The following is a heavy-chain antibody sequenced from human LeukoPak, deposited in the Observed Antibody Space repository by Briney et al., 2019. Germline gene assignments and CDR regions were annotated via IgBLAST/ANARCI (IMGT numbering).Heavy chain of an antibody. V-gene: IGHV3-64*01. CDR3: ARDVTMVRGVRVNWFDP. J-gene: IGHJ5*02. CDR2: ISSNGGST. D-gene: IGHD3-10*01. Sequence: GGSLRLSCAASGFTFSSYAMHWVRQAPGKGLEYVSAISSNGGSTYYANSVKGRFTISRDNSKNTLYLQMGSLRAEDTAVYYCARDVTMVRGVRVNWFDPWGQGTLVTVSS. CDR1: GFTFSSYA.